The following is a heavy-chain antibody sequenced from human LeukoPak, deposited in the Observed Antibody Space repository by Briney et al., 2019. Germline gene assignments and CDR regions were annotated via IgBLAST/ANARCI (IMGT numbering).Heavy chain of an antibody. V-gene: IGHV3-30*18. CDR1: GFTFSSYG. J-gene: IGHJ4*02. CDR2: ISYDGNNK. Sequence: PGGSLRLSCAASGFTFSSYGIHWVRQAPGKGLEWLTLISYDGNNKYSADSVRGRFSISRDNSGNILHLQMNSLREDDTAVYYCAKDRSRLRSPPGDIDYWGQGTLVTVSS. CDR3: AKDRSRLRSPPGDIDY. D-gene: IGHD3-3*01.